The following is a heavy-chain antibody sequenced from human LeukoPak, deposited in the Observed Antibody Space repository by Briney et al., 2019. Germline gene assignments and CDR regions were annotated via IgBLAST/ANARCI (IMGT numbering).Heavy chain of an antibody. CDR3: TRYIADSSGSPSPSAFNI. J-gene: IGHJ3*02. Sequence: GGSLRLSCAASGFTFSAYWMSWVRQAPGKGLNWVANIKQDGSEKYYVDSVKGRFTIPRDNAKNSLYLQINSLRVEDTAVYYCTRYIADSSGSPSPSAFNIWGQGTMVTVSS. CDR2: IKQDGSEK. CDR1: GFTFSAYW. V-gene: IGHV3-7*02. D-gene: IGHD3-22*01.